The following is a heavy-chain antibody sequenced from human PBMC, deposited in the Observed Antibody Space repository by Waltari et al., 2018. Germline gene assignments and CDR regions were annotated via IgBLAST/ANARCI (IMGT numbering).Heavy chain of an antibody. CDR1: GGTFSRNT. Sequence: QVQLVQSGAEVKKPGSSVKVSCKASGGTFSRNTISWVRQAPGQGLEWMGGIIPMIGAANYAQEFQGRVTITADESTTTAYMELTSLGSDDTAVFYCVTVRAARPYWGQGTLVTVSS. J-gene: IGHJ4*02. D-gene: IGHD6-6*01. V-gene: IGHV1-69*01. CDR2: IIPMIGAA. CDR3: VTVRAARPY.